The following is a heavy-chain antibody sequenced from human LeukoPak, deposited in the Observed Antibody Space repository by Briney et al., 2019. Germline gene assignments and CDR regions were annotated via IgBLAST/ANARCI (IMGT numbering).Heavy chain of an antibody. J-gene: IGHJ4*02. Sequence: ASVKVSCKASGYTFTDYFMHWVRQAPGQGLEWIGWINPNSGGTSNAQKFQGRVTMTRDTSISTAYMELSRLRSDDTALYYCATRQLDYWGQGTLVTVSS. CDR2: INPNSGGT. CDR1: GYTFTDYF. V-gene: IGHV1-2*02. CDR3: ATRQLDY.